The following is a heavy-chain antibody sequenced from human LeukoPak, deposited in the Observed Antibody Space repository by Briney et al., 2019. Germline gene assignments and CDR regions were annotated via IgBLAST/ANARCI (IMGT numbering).Heavy chain of an antibody. CDR3: EREGDVVGATIAS. V-gene: IGHV4-38-2*02. CDR1: GYSVSSGYY. J-gene: IGHJ4*02. CDR2: ISHSEST. D-gene: IGHD1-26*01. Sequence: SETLSLTCIVSGYSVSSGYYWGWVRQAPGKGLEWIGSISHSESTYYNPSLKSRVTISLDKSKNQFSLRLRSVSAADTAVYYCEREGDVVGATIASWGPGILVTVSS.